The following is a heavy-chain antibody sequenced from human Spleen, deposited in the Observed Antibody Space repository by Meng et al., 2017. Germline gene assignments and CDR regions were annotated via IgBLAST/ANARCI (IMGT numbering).Heavy chain of an antibody. D-gene: IGHD4-11*01. V-gene: IGHV4-34*01. J-gene: IGHJ4*02. Sequence: QAQLQRWGAGLLTLSGPLSLTCAVYGGSFSGSYWSWIRQPPGKGLEWIGEINHSGSTNYNPSLESRATISVDTSQNNLSLKLSSVTAADSAVYYCARGPTTMAHDFDYWGQGTLVTVSS. CDR1: GGSFSGSY. CDR3: ARGPTTMAHDFDY. CDR2: INHSGST.